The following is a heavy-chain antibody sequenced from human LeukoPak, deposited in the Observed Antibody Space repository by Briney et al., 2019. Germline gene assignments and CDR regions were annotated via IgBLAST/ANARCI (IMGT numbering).Heavy chain of an antibody. J-gene: IGHJ4*02. V-gene: IGHV3-33*01. CDR3: ARDPAGDRGNFDY. CDR2: IWYDGTNK. CDR1: GFTFNHYG. D-gene: IGHD6-13*01. Sequence: GGSLRLTCTASGFTFNHYGMHWVRQAPGRRLEWVAGIWYDGTNKYYADSVKGRLTISRDNSRNTLYLQMNSLRVEDTAMYSCARDPAGDRGNFDYWGQGTLVTVSS.